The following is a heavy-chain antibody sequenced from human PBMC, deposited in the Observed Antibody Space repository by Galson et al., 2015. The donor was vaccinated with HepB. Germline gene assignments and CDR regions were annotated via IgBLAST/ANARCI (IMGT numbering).Heavy chain of an antibody. Sequence: SVKVSCKASGYTFTGYYMHWVRQAPGQGLEWMGWINPNSGGTNYAQKFQGRVTMTRDTSISTAYMELSRLRSDDTAVYYCAREGPERGSSIYNWLDPWGQGTLVTVSS. D-gene: IGHD3-3*01. CDR1: GYTFTGYY. J-gene: IGHJ5*02. V-gene: IGHV1-2*02. CDR2: INPNSGGT. CDR3: AREGPERGSSIYNWLDP.